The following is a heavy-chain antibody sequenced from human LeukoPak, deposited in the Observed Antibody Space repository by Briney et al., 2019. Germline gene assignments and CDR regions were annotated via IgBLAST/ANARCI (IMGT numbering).Heavy chain of an antibody. CDR1: GYTFTSYY. CDR3: ATRRMSYYYDSSGYYSPFDY. Sequence: GASVKVSCKASGYTFTSYYMHWVRQAPGQGLEWMGIINPSGGSTSYAQKFQGRVTITTDKSTSTAYMELSSLRSEDTAVYYCATRRMSYYYDSSGYYSPFDYWGQGTLVTVSS. V-gene: IGHV1-46*01. CDR2: INPSGGST. J-gene: IGHJ4*02. D-gene: IGHD3-22*01.